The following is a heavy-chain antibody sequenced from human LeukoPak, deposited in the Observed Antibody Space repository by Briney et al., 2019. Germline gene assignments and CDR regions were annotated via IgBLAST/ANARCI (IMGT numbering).Heavy chain of an antibody. Sequence: ASVKVSCKASGYTFTRYGICWVRQAPGQGLEWMGWSSAYNGNTNYAQKLQGRVTMTTDTSTNTAYMELRSLRSDDTAVYYCARNYTAIVTGGYYYYGMDVWGQGTTVTVSS. J-gene: IGHJ6*02. V-gene: IGHV1-18*01. CDR2: SSAYNGNT. CDR3: ARNYTAIVTGGYYYYGMDV. CDR1: GYTFTRYG. D-gene: IGHD5-18*01.